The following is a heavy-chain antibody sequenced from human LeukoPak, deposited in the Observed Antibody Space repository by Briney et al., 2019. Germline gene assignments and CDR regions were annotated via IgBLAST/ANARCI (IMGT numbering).Heavy chain of an antibody. V-gene: IGHV2-70*11. Sequence: SGPTLLNPTQTLTLTCTFSGFSLSTSAMCVSWIRQPPVQALEWLARIHWDDDKYSGTSLKTKLTISKDTAKNQVVLTMTNMDPVDTASYYGARILRTGKDTILDYWGQGTLVTVSS. CDR2: IHWDDDK. CDR3: ARILRTGKDTILDY. CDR1: GFSLSTSAMC. J-gene: IGHJ4*02. D-gene: IGHD3-3*01.